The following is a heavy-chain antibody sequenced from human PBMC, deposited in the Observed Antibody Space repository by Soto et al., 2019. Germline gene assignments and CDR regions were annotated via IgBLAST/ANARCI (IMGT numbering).Heavy chain of an antibody. CDR3: ARGGTVTAHNYNWLAP. CDR1: GGSISSYY. Sequence: PSETLSLTCTVSGGSISSYYWSWIRQPPGKGLEWIGYIYYSGSTNYNPSLKSRVTISVDTSKNQFSLKLSSVTAADTAVYYCARGGTVTAHNYNWLAPRGQRNPVTVSS. V-gene: IGHV4-59*01. CDR2: IYYSGST. D-gene: IGHD4-4*01. J-gene: IGHJ5*02.